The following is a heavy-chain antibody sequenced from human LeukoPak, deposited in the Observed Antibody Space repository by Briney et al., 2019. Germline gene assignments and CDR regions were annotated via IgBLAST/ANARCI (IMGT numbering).Heavy chain of an antibody. CDR3: ASLGRSIAARSLYYYYMDV. CDR2: INHSGST. V-gene: IGHV4-34*01. J-gene: IGHJ6*03. Sequence: PSETLSLTCAVYGGSFSGYYWSWIRQPPGKGLEWTGEINHSGSTNYNPSLKSRVTISVDTSKNQFSLKLSSVTAADTAVYYCASLGRSIAARSLYYYYMDVWGKGTTVTVSS. CDR1: GGSFSGYY. D-gene: IGHD6-6*01.